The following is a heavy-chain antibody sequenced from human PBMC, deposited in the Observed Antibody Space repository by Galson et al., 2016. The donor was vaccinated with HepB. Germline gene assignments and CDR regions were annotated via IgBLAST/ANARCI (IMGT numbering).Heavy chain of an antibody. CDR3: ARSVRYCIGVSCYFSDY. CDR2: ISSSDSNI. D-gene: IGHD2-15*01. CDR1: GFTFRDYT. Sequence: SLRLSCATSGFTFRDYTMNWVRQAPGKGLEWVSSISSSDSNIYYADSLRGRFTISRDNARKSLYLQMKSLRVEDTAIYYCARSVRYCIGVSCYFSDYWGQGILVTVSS. J-gene: IGHJ4*02. V-gene: IGHV3-21*01.